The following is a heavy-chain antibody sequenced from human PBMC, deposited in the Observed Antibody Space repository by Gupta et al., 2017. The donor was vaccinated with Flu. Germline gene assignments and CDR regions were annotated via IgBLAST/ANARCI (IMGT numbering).Heavy chain of an antibody. CDR1: GFTFSDHY. J-gene: IGHJ4*02. Sequence: EVQLVESGGGLVQPGGSLRLSCAASGFTFSDHYMDWVRQAPGKGLEWVGRTRNKANSYTTEYAASVKGRFTISRDESKNSLYLQMNSLKTEDTAVYYCATLAAAGTRAVDDGGQGTLVTVSS. CDR2: TRNKANSYTT. D-gene: IGHD6-13*01. CDR3: ATLAAAGTRAVDD. V-gene: IGHV3-72*01.